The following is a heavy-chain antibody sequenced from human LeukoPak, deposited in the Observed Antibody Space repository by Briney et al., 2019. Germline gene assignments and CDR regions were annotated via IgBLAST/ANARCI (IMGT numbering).Heavy chain of an antibody. CDR2: IHYSGSS. CDR3: VLAPNSNWFDF. V-gene: IGHV4-59*03. CDR1: GDSTSNFY. Sequence: SEALSLTCTVSGDSTSNFYWNWIRQSPGKGLEWIGNIHYSGSSVYNPSLKSRGTISIDTSRRQFFLKLNSVTAADTAVYFCVLAPNSNWFDFWGPGTLVTVSS. D-gene: IGHD2-8*01. J-gene: IGHJ5*01.